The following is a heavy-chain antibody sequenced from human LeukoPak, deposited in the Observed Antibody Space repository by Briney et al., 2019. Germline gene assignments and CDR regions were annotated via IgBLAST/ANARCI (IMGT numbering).Heavy chain of an antibody. CDR1: GGSISSYY. CDR2: IYYSGST. D-gene: IGHD5/OR15-5a*01. J-gene: IGHJ4*02. V-gene: IGHV4-59*01. Sequence: PSETLSLTYIVSGGSISSYYWSWIRQPPGKGLEWIGYIYYSGSTNYNPSLKSRVTISVDTSKNQFSLKLSSVTAADTAVYYCARESTPYYFDYWGQGTLVTVSS. CDR3: ARESTPYYFDY.